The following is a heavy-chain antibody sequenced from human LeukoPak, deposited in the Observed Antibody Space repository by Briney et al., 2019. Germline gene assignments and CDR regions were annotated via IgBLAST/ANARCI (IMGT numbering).Heavy chain of an antibody. D-gene: IGHD5-18*01. CDR2: IRYDGSNK. CDR1: GFTFNNFG. J-gene: IGHJ4*02. CDR3: AKERDTAMVTIDY. Sequence: GGSLRLSCAASGFTFNNFGMHWVRQSPGKGLEWVAFIRYDGSNKYYADSVKGRFTISRDNSKNTLYLQMNSLRAEDTAVYYCAKERDTAMVTIDYWGQGTLVTVSS. V-gene: IGHV3-30*02.